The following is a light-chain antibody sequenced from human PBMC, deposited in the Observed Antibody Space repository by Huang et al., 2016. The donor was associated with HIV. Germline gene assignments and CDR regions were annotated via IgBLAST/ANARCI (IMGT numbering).Light chain of an antibody. V-gene: IGKV3-15*01. CDR1: KSISSN. CDR3: QQYNNWPPRRT. CDR2: GSS. J-gene: IGKJ1*01. Sequence: EIVMTQSPATLSVSPGETATLSCRASKSISSNLSWYQQRPGQAPRLLIYGSSARATGIPARFSGSGSGTEFTLTISSLQSEDFAVYYCQQYNNWPPRRTFGQGTKVEIK.